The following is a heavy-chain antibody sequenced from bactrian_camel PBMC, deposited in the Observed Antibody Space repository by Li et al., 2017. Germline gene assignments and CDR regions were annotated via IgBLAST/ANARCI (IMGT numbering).Heavy chain of an antibody. CDR1: TSSYTTYA. V-gene: IGHV3S55*01. CDR3: AAGGTGSADEALRRKRESPLRIPIFRCLVSQVNWLNY. D-gene: IGHD4*01. CDR2: IDTDGGT. J-gene: IGHJ4*01. Sequence: HVQLVESGGGSVQAGGSLRLSCAHSTSSYTTYALGWFRQAPGKEREVVATIDTDGGTFYAASVKGRFTITRDNIKNTLDLQMNDLKPNDSAVYYCAAGGTGSADEALRRKRESPLRIPIFRCLVSQVNWLNYKGQGTQVTVS.